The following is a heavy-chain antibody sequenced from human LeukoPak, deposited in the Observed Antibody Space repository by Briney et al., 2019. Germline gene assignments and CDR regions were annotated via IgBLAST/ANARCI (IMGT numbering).Heavy chain of an antibody. D-gene: IGHD6-6*01. CDR2: IWYDGSNK. CDR3: ARSSYSSSSSV. Sequence: PGRSLRLSCAASGFTFSSYGMHWVRQAPGKGLEWVGVIWYDGSNKYYADSVKGRFTISRDNAKNSLYLQINSLRAEDTAVYYCARSSYSSSSSVWGQGTMVTVSS. CDR1: GFTFSSYG. V-gene: IGHV3-33*01. J-gene: IGHJ3*01.